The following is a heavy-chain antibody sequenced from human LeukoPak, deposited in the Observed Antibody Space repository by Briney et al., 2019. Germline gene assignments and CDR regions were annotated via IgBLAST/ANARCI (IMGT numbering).Heavy chain of an antibody. CDR1: GGSFSGYY. CDR2: INHSGST. J-gene: IGHJ5*02. D-gene: IGHD6-19*01. CDR3: ARAWYSSGTWFDP. V-gene: IGHV4-34*01. Sequence: SETLSFTCAVYGGSFSGYYWSWIRQPPGKGLEWIGEINHSGSTNYNPSLKSRVTISVDTSKNQFSLKLSSVTAADTAVYYCARAWYSSGTWFDPWGQGTLVTVSS.